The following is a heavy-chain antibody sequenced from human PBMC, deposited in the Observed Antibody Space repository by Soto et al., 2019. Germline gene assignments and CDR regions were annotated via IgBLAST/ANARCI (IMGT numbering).Heavy chain of an antibody. Sequence: PSETLSLTYTVSGGSISSSSYYWGWIRQPPGKGLEWIGSIYYSGSTYYNPSLRSRVTISVDTSKNQFSLKLTSVTAADRAVYYCATHPEDLYSRFDPWGQGTLVTVSS. J-gene: IGHJ5*02. CDR3: ATHPEDLYSRFDP. D-gene: IGHD2-21*01. CDR2: IYYSGST. CDR1: GGSISSSSYY. V-gene: IGHV4-39*01.